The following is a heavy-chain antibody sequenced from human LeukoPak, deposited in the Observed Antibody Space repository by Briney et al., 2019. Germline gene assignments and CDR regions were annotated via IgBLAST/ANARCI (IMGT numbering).Heavy chain of an antibody. CDR3: ARRYYYNLGSFPFDF. CDR1: GGPFSGYF. V-gene: IGHV4-34*01. Sequence: SETLSLTCAVSGGPFSGYFWSWIRQPPGKGLEWIGEIHNSGTINYNPSLNSRVTISEDTSKNQFYLNLSSVTAADTAVYYCARRYYYNLGSFPFDFWAQGTLVTVSS. CDR2: IHNSGTI. D-gene: IGHD3-10*01. J-gene: IGHJ4*02.